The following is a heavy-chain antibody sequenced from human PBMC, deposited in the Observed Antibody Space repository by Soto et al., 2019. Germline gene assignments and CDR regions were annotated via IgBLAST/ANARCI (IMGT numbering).Heavy chain of an antibody. CDR2: ISWNSGSI. Sequence: EVQLVESGGGLVQPGRSLRLSCAASGFTFDDYAMHWVRQAPGKGLEWVSGISWNSGSIGYADSVKGRFTISRDNDKNSLYLQMNSLRAEDTALYYCAKDTGLRVAGTGVHTFDYWGQGTLVTGSS. J-gene: IGHJ4*02. CDR1: GFTFDDYA. V-gene: IGHV3-9*01. CDR3: AKDTGLRVAGTGVHTFDY. D-gene: IGHD6-19*01.